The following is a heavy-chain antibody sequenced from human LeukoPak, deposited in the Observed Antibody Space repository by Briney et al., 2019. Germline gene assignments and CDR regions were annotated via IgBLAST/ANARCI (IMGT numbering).Heavy chain of an antibody. Sequence: SVKVSCKASGGTFSSYAISWVRQAPGQGLEWMGGIIPIFGTANYAQKFRGRVTITADESTSTAYMELSSLRSEDTAVYYCARGRYSGSYYGWFDPWGQGTLVTVSS. CDR1: GGTFSSYA. V-gene: IGHV1-69*13. CDR3: ARGRYSGSYYGWFDP. CDR2: IIPIFGTA. J-gene: IGHJ5*02. D-gene: IGHD1-26*01.